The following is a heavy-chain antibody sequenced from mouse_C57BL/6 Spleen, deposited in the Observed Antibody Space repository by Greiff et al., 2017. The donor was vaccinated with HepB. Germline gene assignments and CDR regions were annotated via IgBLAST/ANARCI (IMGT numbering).Heavy chain of an antibody. V-gene: IGHV5-4*03. J-gene: IGHJ1*03. CDR3: ARGGYGYDGGRYFDV. Sequence: EVMLVESGGGLVKPGGSLKLSCAASGFTFSSYAMSWVRQTPEKRLEWVATISDGGSYTYYPDNVKGRFTISRDNAKNNLYLQMSHLKSEDTAMYYCARGGYGYDGGRYFDVWGTGTTVTVSS. CDR1: GFTFSSYA. CDR2: ISDGGSYT. D-gene: IGHD2-2*01.